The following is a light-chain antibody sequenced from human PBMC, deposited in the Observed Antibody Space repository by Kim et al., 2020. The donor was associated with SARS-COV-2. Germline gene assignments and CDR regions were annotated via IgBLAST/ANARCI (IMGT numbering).Light chain of an antibody. J-gene: IGLJ1*01. CDR2: EVS. V-gene: IGLV2-23*02. CDR3: CSCAGSSTYV. Sequence: GQSLTLSCTGTSSDVGSYNLVSWYQQHPGKAPKLMIYEVSRRPSGVSNRFAGSKSGNAASLTIAGLQAEDEADYYCCSCAGSSTYVFGTGTKVTVL. CDR1: SSDVGSYNL.